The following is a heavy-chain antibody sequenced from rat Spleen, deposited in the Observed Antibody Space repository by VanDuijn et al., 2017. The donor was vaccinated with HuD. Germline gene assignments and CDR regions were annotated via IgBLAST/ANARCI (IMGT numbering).Heavy chain of an antibody. Sequence: EVQLVESGGGLVQPGRSLKLSCAASGFTFSDYGMAWVRPAPTKGLEWVATISYGDTSCHSSTYYRDSVKGRFTISRDNAESTLYLQMDSLRSEDTATYYCTTRPYYSSLNWFPYWGQGTLVTVSS. J-gene: IGHJ3*01. CDR2: ISYGDTSCHSST. CDR3: TTRPYYSSLNWFPY. V-gene: IGHV5-29*01. CDR1: GFTFSDYG. D-gene: IGHD1-2*01.